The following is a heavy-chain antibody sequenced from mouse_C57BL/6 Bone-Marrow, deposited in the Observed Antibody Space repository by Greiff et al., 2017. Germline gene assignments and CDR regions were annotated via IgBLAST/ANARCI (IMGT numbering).Heavy chain of an antibody. D-gene: IGHD3-3*01. J-gene: IGHJ3*01. CDR3: ARLGRGFAY. V-gene: IGHV1-82*01. Sequence: VQLQQSGPELVKPGASVQISCKASGYAFSSSWMNWVKQRPGKGLEWIGRIYPGDGDTNYNGKFKGKATLTADKSSSTAYMQLSSLTSEDSAVYFCARLGRGFAYWGQGTLVTVSA. CDR2: IYPGDGDT. CDR1: GYAFSSSW.